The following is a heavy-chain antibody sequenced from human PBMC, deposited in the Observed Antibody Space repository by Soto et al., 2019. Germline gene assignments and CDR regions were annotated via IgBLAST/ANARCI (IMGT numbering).Heavy chain of an antibody. J-gene: IGHJ6*02. Sequence: PGGSLRLSCTASGFTFGDYAMSWFRHAPGKGLEWVGFIRSKAYGGTTEYAASVKGRFTISRDDSKSIAYLQMNSLKTEDTAVYYCTRYLSSSSTYYYYGMDVWGQGTTVTVSS. D-gene: IGHD6-6*01. V-gene: IGHV3-49*03. CDR2: IRSKAYGGTT. CDR3: TRYLSSSSTYYYYGMDV. CDR1: GFTFGDYA.